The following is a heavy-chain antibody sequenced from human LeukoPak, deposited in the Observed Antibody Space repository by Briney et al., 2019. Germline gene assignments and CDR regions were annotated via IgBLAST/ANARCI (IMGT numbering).Heavy chain of an antibody. D-gene: IGHD1-26*01. CDR2: IIPILGIA. J-gene: IGHJ6*02. CDR1: GGTFSSYA. CDR3: ARASTVGATQYYYYYGMDV. V-gene: IGHV1-69*04. Sequence: SVKVSCKASGGTFSSYAISWVRQAPGQGRGWMGRIIPILGIANYAQKFQGRVTITADKSTSTAYMELSSLRSEDTAVYYCARASTVGATQYYYYYGMDVWGQGTTVTVSS.